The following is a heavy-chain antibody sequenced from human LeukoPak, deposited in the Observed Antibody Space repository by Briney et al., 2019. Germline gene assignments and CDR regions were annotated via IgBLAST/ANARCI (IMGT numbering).Heavy chain of an antibody. J-gene: IGHJ4*02. D-gene: IGHD5-18*01. CDR3: SRRGEAMDPFDY. Sequence: GESLKISWKDSGYSFTSYWIGWVRQMPGKGLDWIGSIYPCGADTRFSPSCQGQITNPPKKSRNTAHPQRRSSKASRPAKYYWSRRGEAMDPFDYWGQGTLVRVSS. CDR2: IYPCGADT. V-gene: IGHV5-51*01. CDR1: GYSFTSYW.